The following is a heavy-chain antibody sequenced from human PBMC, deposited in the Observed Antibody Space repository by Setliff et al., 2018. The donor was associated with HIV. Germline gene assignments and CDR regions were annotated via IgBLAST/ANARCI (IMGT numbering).Heavy chain of an antibody. CDR1: GGSISSGSYY. CDR2: IHTSGST. Sequence: PSETLSLTCTVSGGSISSGSYYWRWIRQPAGKGLEWIGHIHTSGSTKYNPSLKSRVTISADTSKNQFSLNLSSVTAAETAVYYCARVGYHGSGRYSFDYWGQGTLVTVSS. J-gene: IGHJ4*02. CDR3: ARVGYHGSGRYSFDY. V-gene: IGHV4-61*09. D-gene: IGHD3-10*01.